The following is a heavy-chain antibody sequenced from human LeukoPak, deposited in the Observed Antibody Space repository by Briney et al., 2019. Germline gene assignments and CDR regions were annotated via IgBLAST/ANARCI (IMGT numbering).Heavy chain of an antibody. CDR3: ARDPPKGDY. CDR2: IIPILGIA. Sequence: PGESLKISCKGSGYSFTSYWIGWVRQAPGQGLEWMGRIIPILGIANYAQKFQGRVTITADKSTSTAYMELSSLRSEDTAVYYCARDPPKGDYWGQGTLVTVSS. J-gene: IGHJ4*02. V-gene: IGHV1-69*04. CDR1: GYSFTSYW.